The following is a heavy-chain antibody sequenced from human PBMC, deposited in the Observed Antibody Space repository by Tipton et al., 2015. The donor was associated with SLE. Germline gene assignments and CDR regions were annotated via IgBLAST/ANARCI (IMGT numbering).Heavy chain of an antibody. Sequence: GSLRLSCAASGFTFSVSWMNWVRQAPGKGLEWVAHIKGDGSEKNYVDSVKGRFTISRDNARNSVFLQMNSLRDEDTALYYCARTNWLDSWGQGTLVTVSS. J-gene: IGHJ5*01. CDR3: ARTNWLDS. CDR1: GFTFSVSW. CDR2: IKGDGSEK. V-gene: IGHV3-7*01.